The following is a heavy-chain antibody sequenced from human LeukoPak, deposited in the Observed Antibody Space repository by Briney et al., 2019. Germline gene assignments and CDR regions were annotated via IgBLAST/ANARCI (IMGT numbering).Heavy chain of an antibody. CDR2: IDPSDSYT. Sequence: PGESLKISCQGSGSRFTSYWISWVRQLPGKGLEWMGRIDPSDSYTNYSPSFQGHVTISADKSISTAYLQWSSLKASDTAMYYCAARWNDDLDFDYWGQGTLVTVSS. D-gene: IGHD1-1*01. J-gene: IGHJ4*02. V-gene: IGHV5-10-1*01. CDR3: AARWNDDLDFDY. CDR1: GSRFTSYW.